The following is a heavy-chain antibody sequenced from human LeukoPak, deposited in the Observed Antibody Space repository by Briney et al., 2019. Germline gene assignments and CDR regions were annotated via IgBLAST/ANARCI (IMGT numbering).Heavy chain of an antibody. CDR1: GYTFTSYH. V-gene: IGHV1-69*13. CDR2: IIPIFGTA. J-gene: IGHJ4*02. Sequence: SVKVSCKASGYTFTSYHMHWVRQAPGQGLEWMGGIIPIFGTANYAQKFQGRVTITADESTSTAYMELSSLRSEDTAVYYCARVTYDYVWGSYRYTGLDYWGQGTLVTVSS. D-gene: IGHD3-16*02. CDR3: ARVTYDYVWGSYRYTGLDY.